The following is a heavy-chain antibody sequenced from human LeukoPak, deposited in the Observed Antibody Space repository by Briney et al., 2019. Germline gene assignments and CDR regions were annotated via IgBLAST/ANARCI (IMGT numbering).Heavy chain of an antibody. V-gene: IGHV1-69*05. CDR2: IIPIFGTA. CDR3: ARESSSENSYYYYMDV. Sequence: SVKVSCKASGGTFSSYAISWVRQAPGQGLEWMGGIIPIFGTANYAQKFQGRVTITTDESTSTAYMELSSLRSEDTAVYYCARESSSENSYYYYMDVWGKGTTVTVSS. CDR1: GGTFSSYA. D-gene: IGHD6-6*01. J-gene: IGHJ6*03.